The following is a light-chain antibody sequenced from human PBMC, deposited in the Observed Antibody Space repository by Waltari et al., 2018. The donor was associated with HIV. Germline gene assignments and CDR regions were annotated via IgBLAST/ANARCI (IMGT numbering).Light chain of an antibody. Sequence: HSALTQPASVSASPGQSITIPCTVTIGSSGISILVSWYQQRPAKVPRLLIYEVISRPSGVSNRFSGSKSGNTASLSISALQAEDEADYYCASYTSNHTLVFGGGTKVTVL. CDR3: ASYTSNHTLV. V-gene: IGLV2-14*01. CDR1: IGSSGISIL. J-gene: IGLJ3*02. CDR2: EVI.